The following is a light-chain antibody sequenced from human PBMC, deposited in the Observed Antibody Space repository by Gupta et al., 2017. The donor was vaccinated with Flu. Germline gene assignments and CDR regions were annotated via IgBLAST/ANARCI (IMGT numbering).Light chain of an antibody. CDR3: QQYGSSPRT. Sequence: EIVLTQSPGTLSLSPVERATLSCRASQSVSSSYLAWYQQKPGQAPRLLIYGASSRATGIPDRFSGSGSGTDFTLTISRLEPEDFAVYYCQQYGSSPRTFGGETKVEIK. CDR2: GAS. J-gene: IGKJ4*01. V-gene: IGKV3-20*01. CDR1: QSVSSSY.